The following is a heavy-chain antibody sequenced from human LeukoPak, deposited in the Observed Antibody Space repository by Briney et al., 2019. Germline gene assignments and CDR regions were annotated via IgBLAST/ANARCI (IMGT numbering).Heavy chain of an antibody. CDR2: INPNSDDT. D-gene: IGHD4-23*01. CDR1: GYIFTGQY. CDR3: ARGGGTSGFDY. J-gene: IGHJ4*02. Sequence: ASVKVSCKASGYIFTGQYLHWVRQAPGQGLEWMGWINPNSDDTNYAQKFQGRVTMTTDTSISTAYMERSRLRSDDTAVYYCARGGGTSGFDYWGQGTLVTVSS. V-gene: IGHV1-2*02.